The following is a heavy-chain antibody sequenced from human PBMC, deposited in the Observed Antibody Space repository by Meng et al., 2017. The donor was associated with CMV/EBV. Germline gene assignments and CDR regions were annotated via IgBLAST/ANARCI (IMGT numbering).Heavy chain of an antibody. Sequence: SETLSLTCAVYGGSFSGYCWSWIRQPPGKGLEWIGEINHSGSTNYNPSLKSRVTISVDTSKNQFSLKLSSVTAADTAVYYCAGASFWSGYYDYWGQGTLVTVSS. CDR2: INHSGST. D-gene: IGHD3-3*01. J-gene: IGHJ4*02. CDR3: AGASFWSGYYDY. CDR1: GGSFSGYC. V-gene: IGHV4-34*01.